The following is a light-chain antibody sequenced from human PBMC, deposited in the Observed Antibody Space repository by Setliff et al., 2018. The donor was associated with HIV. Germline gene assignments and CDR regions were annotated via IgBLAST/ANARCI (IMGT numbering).Light chain of an antibody. CDR3: QSYDSSLSGSV. CDR1: SSNIGAGYE. J-gene: IGLJ1*01. Sequence: QSVLAQPPSVSGAPGQRVTVSCTGSSSNIGAGYEVHWYQQLPGTAPKLLIYANSNRPSGVPDRFSGSKSGTSASLAITGLQAEDEADYYCQSYDSSLSGSVFGTGTKVTVL. V-gene: IGLV1-40*01. CDR2: ANS.